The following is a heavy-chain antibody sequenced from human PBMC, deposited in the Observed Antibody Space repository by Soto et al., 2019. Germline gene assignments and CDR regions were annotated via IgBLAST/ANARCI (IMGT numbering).Heavy chain of an antibody. D-gene: IGHD5-18*01. V-gene: IGHV4-4*02. CDR2: IYHSGST. J-gene: IGHJ6*01. CDR3: ARGGVDPATSEFYFFNGMAV. CDR1: DFVCRSLL. Sequence: DFVCRSLLWNNVRHPPGKGLEWIGEIYHSGSTNYNPSLKSRVTIPVDKAKNQFSLTLSAVTAADPAVYYCARGGVDPATSEFYFFNGMAV.